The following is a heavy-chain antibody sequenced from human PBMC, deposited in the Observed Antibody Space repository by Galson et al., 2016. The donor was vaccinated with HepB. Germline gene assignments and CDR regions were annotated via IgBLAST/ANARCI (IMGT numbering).Heavy chain of an antibody. CDR2: MKSILDGGST. CDR3: TPLPTGQQPYYFDL. CDR1: GFTFSSYS. J-gene: IGHJ4*02. Sequence: SLRLSCAASGFTFSSYSMSWVRQAPGKGLEWVGRMKSILDGGSTDYAAPVKGRFTISRDDAKNTVYLQMKRLRMDDTATYYCTPLPTGQQPYYFDLWGQGTLVIVSS. D-gene: IGHD6-13*01. V-gene: IGHV3-15*01.